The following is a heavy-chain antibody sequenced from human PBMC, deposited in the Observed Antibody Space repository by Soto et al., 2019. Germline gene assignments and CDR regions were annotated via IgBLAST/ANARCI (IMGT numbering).Heavy chain of an antibody. V-gene: IGHV4-34*01. CDR1: GGSFSGYY. D-gene: IGHD4-4*01. Sequence: QVQLQQWGAGLLKPSETLSLTCAVYGGSFSGYYWSWIRQPPGKGLEWIGEINHSGSTNYNPSLKSRVTISVDTSKNQFSLKLSSVTAADTAVYYCARAQSNYEKVLYYYYYGMDVWGQWTTVTVSS. CDR3: ARAQSNYEKVLYYYYYGMDV. J-gene: IGHJ6*02. CDR2: INHSGST.